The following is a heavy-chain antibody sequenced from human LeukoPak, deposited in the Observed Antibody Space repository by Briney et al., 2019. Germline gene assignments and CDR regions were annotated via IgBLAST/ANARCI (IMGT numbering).Heavy chain of an antibody. CDR2: IYYSGST. CDR1: GGSISSGGYY. V-gene: IGHV4-31*03. Sequence: SETLSLTCTVSGGSISSGGYYWSWIRQHPGKGLEWIGYIYYSGSTYYNPSLKSRVTISVDTSKNQFSLKLSSVTAADTAVYYCAAQNYDFWSGYYNIDYWGQGTLVTVS. CDR3: AAQNYDFWSGYYNIDY. J-gene: IGHJ4*02. D-gene: IGHD3-3*01.